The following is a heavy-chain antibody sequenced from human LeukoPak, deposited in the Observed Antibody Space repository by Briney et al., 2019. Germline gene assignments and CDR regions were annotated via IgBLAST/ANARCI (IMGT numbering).Heavy chain of an antibody. J-gene: IGHJ4*02. D-gene: IGHD2-2*01. CDR2: INHSGST. V-gene: IGHV4-34*01. CDR3: AGGRIVVVPAATYYYGSGTLFDY. Sequence: SETLSLTCAVYGGSFSGYYWSWIRQPPGKGLEWIGEINHSGSTNYNPSLKSRVTISVDTSKNQFSLKLSSVTAADTAVYYCAGGRIVVVPAATYYYGSGTLFDYWGQGTLVTVSS. CDR1: GGSFSGYY.